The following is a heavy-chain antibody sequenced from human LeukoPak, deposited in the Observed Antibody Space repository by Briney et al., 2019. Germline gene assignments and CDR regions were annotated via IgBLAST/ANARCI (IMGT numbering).Heavy chain of an antibody. CDR3: ASVEDIVVVPADNEPVV. J-gene: IGHJ6*04. CDR1: GGSISSYY. CDR2: IYYSGST. D-gene: IGHD2-2*01. V-gene: IGHV4-59*01. Sequence: PSETLSLTCTVSGGSISSYYWSWIRQPPGKGLEWIGYIYYSGSTNYNPSLKSRVTISVDTSKNQFSLKLSSVTAADTAVYYCASVEDIVVVPADNEPVVWGKGTTVTVSS.